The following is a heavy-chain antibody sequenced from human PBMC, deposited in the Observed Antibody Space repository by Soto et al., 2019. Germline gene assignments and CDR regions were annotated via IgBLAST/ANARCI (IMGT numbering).Heavy chain of an antibody. Sequence: QVQLVESGGGVVQPGRSLRLSCAASGFTFSSYAMHWVRQAPGKGLEWVAVISYDGSNKYYADSVKGRFTISRDNSKNTLYRQMNSLRAEDTAVYYCARDLGSGSSYYYGMDVWGQGTTVTVSS. CDR1: GFTFSSYA. V-gene: IGHV3-30-3*01. D-gene: IGHD1-26*01. CDR2: ISYDGSNK. J-gene: IGHJ6*02. CDR3: ARDLGSGSSYYYGMDV.